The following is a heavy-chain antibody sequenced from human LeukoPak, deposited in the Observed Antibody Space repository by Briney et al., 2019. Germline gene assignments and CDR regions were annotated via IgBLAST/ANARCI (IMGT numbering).Heavy chain of an antibody. V-gene: IGHV3-74*01. CDR2: INSDGSST. CDR3: ARVDGGTYGNDAFDI. J-gene: IGHJ3*02. Sequence: GGSLRLSCAASGFTFSNCWMHWVRQAPGKGLVCVSRINSDGSSTSYAETVKVRFTISRDNAKNTLYLQMNSLRAEDTAVYYCARVDGGTYGNDAFDIWGQGTMVAVSS. D-gene: IGHD1-26*01. CDR1: GFTFSNCW.